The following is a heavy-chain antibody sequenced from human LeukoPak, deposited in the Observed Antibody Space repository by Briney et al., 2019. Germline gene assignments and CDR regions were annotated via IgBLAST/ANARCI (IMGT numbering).Heavy chain of an antibody. D-gene: IGHD2-15*01. CDR3: ARATHKGYCSGGSCRRTAFDI. V-gene: IGHV3-30-3*01. J-gene: IGHJ3*02. Sequence: GGSLRLSCAASGFTFSSYAMHWVRQAPGKGLEWVAVISYDGSNKYYADSVKGRFTISRDNSKNTLYLQMNSLRAEDTAVYYCARATHKGYCSGGSCRRTAFDIWGQGTMVTVSS. CDR2: ISYDGSNK. CDR1: GFTFSSYA.